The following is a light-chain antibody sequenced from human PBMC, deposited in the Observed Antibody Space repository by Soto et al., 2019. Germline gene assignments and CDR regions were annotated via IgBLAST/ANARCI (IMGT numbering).Light chain of an antibody. CDR3: SSYTRSSTLEVV. J-gene: IGLJ2*01. CDR2: EVS. CDR1: SSDVGGYNY. V-gene: IGLV2-14*01. Sequence: QSALTQPASVSGSPGQSITISCTGTSSDVGGYNYVSWYQQHPGKAPKLMIYEVSNRPSGVSNRFSGSKSGNTASLTISGHQAEDEADYYCSSYTRSSTLEVVFGGGTEVTVL.